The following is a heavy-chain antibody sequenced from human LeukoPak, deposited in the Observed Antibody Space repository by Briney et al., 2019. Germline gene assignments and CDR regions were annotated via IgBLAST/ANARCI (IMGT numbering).Heavy chain of an antibody. CDR3: ARIRDGYNDAYDI. Sequence: GASVKVSCKASGYTFTNSYIHWVRQAPGQGFQWMGLINPGGGNTNYAQNFQGRLTMTRDTSTTTVYMKLSGLRSEDTAIYYCARIRDGYNDAYDIWGQGTVVTVPS. CDR1: GYTFTNSY. J-gene: IGHJ3*02. CDR2: INPGGGNT. D-gene: IGHD5-24*01. V-gene: IGHV1-46*01.